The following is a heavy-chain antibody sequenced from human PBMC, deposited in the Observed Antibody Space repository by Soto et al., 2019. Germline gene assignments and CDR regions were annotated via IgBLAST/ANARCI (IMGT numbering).Heavy chain of an antibody. CDR3: ASGVYDFRSGFRYSGDY. Sequence: QVQLVQSGAEVKKPGSSVKVSCKASGGTFSSYAISWVRQAPGQGLEWMGGIIPIFGTANYAQKFQGRVTITADKSTSIAYMELNSLRFEDTAVYYCASGVYDFRSGFRYSGDYWGPGTLVTVSS. D-gene: IGHD3-3*01. J-gene: IGHJ4*02. CDR2: IIPIFGTA. CDR1: GGTFSSYA. V-gene: IGHV1-69*06.